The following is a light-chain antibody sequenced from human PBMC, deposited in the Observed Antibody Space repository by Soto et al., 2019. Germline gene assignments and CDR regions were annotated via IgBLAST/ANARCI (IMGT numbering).Light chain of an antibody. CDR1: QSVSSSS. Sequence: EIVLTQAPGTLSLSPGERATLSCRASQSVSSSSLAWYQQKPGQAPRLLIYGASNRATGIPDRFSGSGSGTDFTLTISRLEPEDFAVYYCQQYGNSPATFGQGTKVEIK. CDR2: GAS. J-gene: IGKJ1*01. V-gene: IGKV3-20*01. CDR3: QQYGNSPAT.